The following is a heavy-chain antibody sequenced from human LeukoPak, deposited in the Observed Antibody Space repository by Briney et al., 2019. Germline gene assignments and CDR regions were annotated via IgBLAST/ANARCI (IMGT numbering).Heavy chain of an antibody. CDR3: ARVKSEYYYGSGSYPNWWFDP. Sequence: KSSETLSLTCTVSGGSIRSSYYYWGWIRQPPGKGLEWIGSIYDSGSTYYNPSLKSRVTISVDTSKNQFSLKLNSVTAADTAVYYCARVKSEYYYGSGSYPNWWFDPWGQGTLVTVSS. J-gene: IGHJ5*02. CDR1: GGSIRSSYYY. CDR2: IYDSGST. D-gene: IGHD3-10*01. V-gene: IGHV4-39*01.